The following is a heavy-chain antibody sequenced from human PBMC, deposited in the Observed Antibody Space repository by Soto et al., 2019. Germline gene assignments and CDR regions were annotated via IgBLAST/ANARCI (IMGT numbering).Heavy chain of an antibody. V-gene: IGHV1-18*01. J-gene: IGHJ2*01. CDR1: GYTFTSYG. CDR3: ARERDYCDLWRYWYFDL. D-gene: IGHD4-17*01. CDR2: ISAYNGNT. Sequence: ASVKVSCKASGYTFTSYGISWVRQAPGQGLEWMGWISAYNGNTNYAQKLQGRVTMTTDTSTSTAYMELRSLRSDDTAVYYCARERDYCDLWRYWYFDLWGRGTLVTVSS.